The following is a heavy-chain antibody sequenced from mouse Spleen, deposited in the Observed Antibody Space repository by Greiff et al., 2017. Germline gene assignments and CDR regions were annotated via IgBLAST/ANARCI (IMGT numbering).Heavy chain of an antibody. CDR3: ARDDGNSLWFAY. CDR2: IYPRSGNT. Sequence: QVQLQQSGAELARPGASVKLSCKASGYTFTSYGISWVKQRTGQGLEWIGEIYPRSGNTYYNEKFKGKATLTADKSSSTAYMELRSLTSEDSAVYFCARDDGNSLWFAYWGQGTLVTVSA. CDR1: GYTFTSYG. D-gene: IGHD2-1*01. J-gene: IGHJ3*01. V-gene: IGHV1-81*01.